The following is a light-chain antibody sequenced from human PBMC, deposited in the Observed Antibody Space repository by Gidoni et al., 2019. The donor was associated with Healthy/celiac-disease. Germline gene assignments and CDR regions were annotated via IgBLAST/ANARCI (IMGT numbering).Light chain of an antibody. CDR2: GAS. V-gene: IGKV3-15*01. CDR1: QSVSSN. Sequence: EIVMTQSPATLSVSPGERATLPCRASQSVSSNLAWYQQKHGQAPRLLIYGASTRATGIPARFSGSGSGTEFTLTISSLQSEDFAVYYCQQYNNWPPGTFGQGTKVEIK. CDR3: QQYNNWPPGT. J-gene: IGKJ1*01.